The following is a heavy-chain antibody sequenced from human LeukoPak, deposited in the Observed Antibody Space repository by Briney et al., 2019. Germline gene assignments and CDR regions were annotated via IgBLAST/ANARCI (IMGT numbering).Heavy chain of an antibody. CDR2: ISSDGNNK. Sequence: GGSLRLSCAASIFTFSNYPMHWVRQAPGKGLEWVAVISSDGNNKYYADSVKGRFTISRDNSKNTLYLQMNSLRAEDTAVYYCARDSSHSRIYSTRGNAFDIWGQGIMVAVSS. D-gene: IGHD6-13*01. V-gene: IGHV3-30-3*01. CDR1: IFTFSNYP. CDR3: ARDSSHSRIYSTRGNAFDI. J-gene: IGHJ3*02.